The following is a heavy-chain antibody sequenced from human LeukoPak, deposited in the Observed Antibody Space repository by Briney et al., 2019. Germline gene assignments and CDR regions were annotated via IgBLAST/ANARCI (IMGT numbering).Heavy chain of an antibody. D-gene: IGHD4-17*01. J-gene: IGHJ4*02. Sequence: SVKVSCKASGGTFSSYAISWVRQAPGQGLEWMGRIIPILGIASYAQKFQGRVTITTDKPTSTAYMELSSLRSEDTAVYYCAIGDYEVPPLHFDYWGQGTLVTVSS. CDR1: GGTFSSYA. CDR3: AIGDYEVPPLHFDY. V-gene: IGHV1-69*04. CDR2: IIPILGIA.